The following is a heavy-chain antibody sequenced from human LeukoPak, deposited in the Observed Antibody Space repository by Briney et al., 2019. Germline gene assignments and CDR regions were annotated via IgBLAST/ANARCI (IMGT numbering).Heavy chain of an antibody. CDR1: GFPFSSYA. Sequence: SGGSLRLSCEASGFPFSSYAMNWVRQAPGKGLEWVSTISGSGGSTYYADSVKGRFTISRDKSKNTVYLQMNSLRAEDTAVYYCAKERGYGYIHIDYWGQGTLVTVSS. J-gene: IGHJ4*02. CDR2: ISGSGGST. D-gene: IGHD5-24*01. CDR3: AKERGYGYIHIDY. V-gene: IGHV3-23*01.